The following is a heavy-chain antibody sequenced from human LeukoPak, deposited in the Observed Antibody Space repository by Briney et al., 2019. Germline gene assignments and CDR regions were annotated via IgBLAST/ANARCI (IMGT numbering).Heavy chain of an antibody. CDR1: GFTVSSNY. J-gene: IGHJ4*02. Sequence: QSGGSLRLSCAASGFTVSSNYMSWVRQAPGKGLEWVSVIYSGGSTYYADSVKGRFTISRDNSKNTLYLQMNSLRAEDTAVYYCAKDQSKWELNCSFNYWGQGTLVTVSS. D-gene: IGHD1-26*01. CDR3: AKDQSKWELNCSFNY. V-gene: IGHV3-53*05. CDR2: IYSGGST.